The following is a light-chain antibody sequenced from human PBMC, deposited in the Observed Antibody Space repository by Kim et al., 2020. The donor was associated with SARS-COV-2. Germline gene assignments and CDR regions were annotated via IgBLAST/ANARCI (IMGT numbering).Light chain of an antibody. CDR1: QSVRNNY. V-gene: IGKV3-20*01. CDR2: AAS. J-gene: IGKJ2*01. CDR3: QQYGSAPNT. Sequence: EIVLTQSPGPLSSSPGERATLYCRASQSVRNNYFAWYQQKPGQTPRLLIHAASSRATDIPDRFSGSGSWTDFTLTISRLEPEDFGVFYCQQYGSAPNTFGQGTKLEIK.